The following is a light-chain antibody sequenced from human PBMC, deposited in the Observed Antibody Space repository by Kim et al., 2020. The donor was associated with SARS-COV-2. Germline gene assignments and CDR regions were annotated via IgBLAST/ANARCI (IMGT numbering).Light chain of an antibody. Sequence: QSVLTQPPSASGTPGQRVTISCSGSSSNIESNYVSWYQQLPGTAPKLLIYRNNLRPSGVPDRFSGSKSGTSASLVISGLRAEDEADYHCAAWDDSLRGVVFGGGTQLTVL. J-gene: IGLJ2*01. CDR3: AAWDDSLRGVV. CDR2: RNN. V-gene: IGLV1-47*01. CDR1: SSNIESNY.